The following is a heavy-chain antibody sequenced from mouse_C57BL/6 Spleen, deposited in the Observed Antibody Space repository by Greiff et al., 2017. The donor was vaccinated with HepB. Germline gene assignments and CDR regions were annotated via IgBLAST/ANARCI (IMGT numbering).Heavy chain of an antibody. CDR3: ARDGGMATTGFAY. D-gene: IGHD2-12*01. CDR2: INYDGSST. CDR1: GFTFSDYY. Sequence: EVKLMESEGGLVQPGSSMKLSCTASGFTFSDYYMAWVRQVPEKGLEWVANINYDGSSTYYLDSLKSRFIISRDNAKNILYLQMSSLKSEDTATYYCARDGGMATTGFAYWGQGTLVTVSA. V-gene: IGHV5-16*01. J-gene: IGHJ3*01.